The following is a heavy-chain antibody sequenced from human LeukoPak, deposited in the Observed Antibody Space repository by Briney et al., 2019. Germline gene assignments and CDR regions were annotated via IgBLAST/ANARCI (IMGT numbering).Heavy chain of an antibody. Sequence: SVKVSCKASGGTFSSYAISWVRQAPGQGLEWMGGIIPIFGTANYAQKFQGRVTITTDESTSTACMELSSLRSEDTAVYYCASSVDTAMVRPFDYWGQGTLVTVSS. V-gene: IGHV1-69*05. CDR3: ASSVDTAMVRPFDY. CDR1: GGTFSSYA. D-gene: IGHD5-18*01. J-gene: IGHJ4*02. CDR2: IIPIFGTA.